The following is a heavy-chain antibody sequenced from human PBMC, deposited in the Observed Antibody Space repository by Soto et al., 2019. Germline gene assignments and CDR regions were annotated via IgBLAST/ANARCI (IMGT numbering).Heavy chain of an antibody. D-gene: IGHD3-16*01. CDR2: ISATGGGT. J-gene: IGHJ5*02. CDR3: AKDRRAGGNSAFYFDL. CDR1: GFKFSNYA. V-gene: IGHV3-23*01. Sequence: GSLSLSCSASGFKFSNYAMSWVRQAPGKGLEWVSLISATGGGTYYADSVKGRFTISRDNSHNTLYLQVHSLTAEDTAVYYCAKDRRAGGNSAFYFDLWGQGAQVNV.